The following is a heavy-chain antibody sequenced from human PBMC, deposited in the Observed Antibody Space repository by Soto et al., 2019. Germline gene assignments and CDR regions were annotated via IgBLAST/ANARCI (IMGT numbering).Heavy chain of an antibody. J-gene: IGHJ4*02. CDR1: GFTFSSYG. V-gene: IGHV3-33*01. D-gene: IGHD6-19*01. Sequence: QVQLVESGGGVVQPGRSLRLSCAASGFTFSSYGMHWVRQAPGKGLXXXAVIWYDGSNKYYADSVKGRFTISRDNSKNTLYLQMNSLRAEDTAVYYCARAPGIAVAGHYFDYWGQGTLVTVSS. CDR3: ARAPGIAVAGHYFDY. CDR2: IWYDGSNK.